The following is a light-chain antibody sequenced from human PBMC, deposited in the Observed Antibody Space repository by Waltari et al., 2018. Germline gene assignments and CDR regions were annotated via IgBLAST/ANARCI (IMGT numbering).Light chain of an antibody. Sequence: DIQMTQSPSSLPASVGDRVTITCRASQSISPYLNWYQQKPGKAPKLLIYAASGLQSGVPSRFSGSGSGADFTLTISSLQREDFATYYCEQSYSAPFTFGPGTKVDFK. V-gene: IGKV1-39*01. CDR2: AAS. J-gene: IGKJ3*01. CDR3: EQSYSAPFT. CDR1: QSISPY.